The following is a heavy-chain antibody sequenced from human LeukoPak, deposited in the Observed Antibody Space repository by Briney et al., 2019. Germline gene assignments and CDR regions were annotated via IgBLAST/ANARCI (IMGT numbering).Heavy chain of an antibody. CDR1: GYTFITYY. Sequence: SVKVSCKTSGYTFITYYIHWLRQAPGQGLEWMGRINSNTGDTNYAQDFQGRVTMARDTSISTAYMELSRLMSDDTAVYYCAREGGHGYNFPDFDYWGQGTLVTVSS. CDR2: INSNTGDT. V-gene: IGHV1-2*06. D-gene: IGHD5-24*01. CDR3: AREGGHGYNFPDFDY. J-gene: IGHJ4*02.